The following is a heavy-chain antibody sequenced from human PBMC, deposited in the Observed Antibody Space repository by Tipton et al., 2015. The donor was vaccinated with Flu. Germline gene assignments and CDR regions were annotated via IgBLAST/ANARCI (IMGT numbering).Heavy chain of an antibody. CDR3: TRHANYGSVSPYYFDH. Sequence: TLSLTCDVSGYFISSGYYWGWIRQPPGKGLEWIGSIFHSGDTLYNPSLKRRVTVSVDTLKNQLSLKVTSVTAADTALYYCTRHANYGSVSPYYFDHWGQGSLVTVSS. D-gene: IGHD3-10*01. CDR2: IFHSGDT. V-gene: IGHV4-38-2*01. J-gene: IGHJ4*02. CDR1: GYFISSGYY.